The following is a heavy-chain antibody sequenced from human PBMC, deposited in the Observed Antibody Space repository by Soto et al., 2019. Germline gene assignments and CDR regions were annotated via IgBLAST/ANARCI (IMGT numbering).Heavy chain of an antibody. CDR1: GGSFSGYY. J-gene: IGHJ6*02. D-gene: IGHD3-3*01. CDR2: INHSGST. Sequence: SETLSLTCAVYGGSFSGYYWSWIRQPPGKGLEWIGEINHSGSTNYNPSLKSRVTISVDTSKNQFSLKLSSATAADTAVYYCARAPPYYDFWSGYYTDYYYGMDVWGQGTTVTVSS. CDR3: ARAPPYYDFWSGYYTDYYYGMDV. V-gene: IGHV4-34*01.